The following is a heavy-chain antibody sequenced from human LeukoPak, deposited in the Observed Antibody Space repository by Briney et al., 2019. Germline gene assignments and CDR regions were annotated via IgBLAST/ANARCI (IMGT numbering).Heavy chain of an antibody. V-gene: IGHV1-2*02. CDR2: INPNSGGT. J-gene: IGHJ4*02. Sequence: ASVKVSCKASGYTFTVYYMHWVRQAPGQGLEWMGWINPNSGGTNYAQKFQGRVTMTRDTSISTAYMELSRLRSDDTAVYYCARGGQYYYGSGSLYDYWGQGTLVTVSS. D-gene: IGHD3-10*01. CDR1: GYTFTVYY. CDR3: ARGGQYYYGSGSLYDY.